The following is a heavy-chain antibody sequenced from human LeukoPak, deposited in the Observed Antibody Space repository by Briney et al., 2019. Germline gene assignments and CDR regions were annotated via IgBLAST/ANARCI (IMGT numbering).Heavy chain of an antibody. CDR2: ISWNSGSI. CDR3: AKDLSNYYDSSGYFAY. V-gene: IGHV3-9*01. Sequence: PGGSLRLSCAASGFTFSSYWTSWVRQAPGKGLEWVSGISWNSGSIGYADSVKGRFTISRDNAKNSLYLQMNSLRAEDTALYYCAKDLSNYYDSSGYFAYWGQGTLVTVSS. J-gene: IGHJ4*02. CDR1: GFTFSSYW. D-gene: IGHD3-22*01.